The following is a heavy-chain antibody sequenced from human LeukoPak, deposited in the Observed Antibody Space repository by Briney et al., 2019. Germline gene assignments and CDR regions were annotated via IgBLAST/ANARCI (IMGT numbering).Heavy chain of an antibody. D-gene: IGHD6-19*01. Sequence: SGTLSLTCAVSGGSISSSNWWSWVRQPPGKGLEWIGEIYHSGSTNYNPSLKSRVTISVDKSKNQFSLKLSSVTAADTAVYYCARVRDMYSSGWNYFDYWGQGTLVTVSS. CDR3: ARVRDMYSSGWNYFDY. CDR2: IYHSGST. CDR1: GGSISSSNW. V-gene: IGHV4-4*02. J-gene: IGHJ4*02.